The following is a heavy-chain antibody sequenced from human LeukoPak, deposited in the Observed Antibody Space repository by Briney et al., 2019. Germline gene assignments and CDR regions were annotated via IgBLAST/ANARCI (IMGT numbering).Heavy chain of an antibody. Sequence: SETLSLTCTVSRGSISSSSYYWGWIRQPPGKGLEWLGCIYYGGSTYYNPSLKSRVTISVDTSKNQYSLKLSSVTAADTAVYYCARHFREDTAMVTWAPFFDYWGQGTLVTVSS. D-gene: IGHD5-18*01. V-gene: IGHV4-39*01. CDR1: RGSISSSSYY. CDR3: ARHFREDTAMVTWAPFFDY. CDR2: IYYGGST. J-gene: IGHJ4*02.